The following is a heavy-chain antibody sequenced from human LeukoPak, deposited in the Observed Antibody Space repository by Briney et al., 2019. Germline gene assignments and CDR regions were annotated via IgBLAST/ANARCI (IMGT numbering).Heavy chain of an antibody. D-gene: IGHD1-26*01. CDR1: GFTFSGSA. J-gene: IGHJ3*02. CDR3: TSSGGYGVFDI. Sequence: GGSLRLSCAASGFTFSGSAMHWVRQASGKGLEWVGRIRSKANSYATAYAASVKGRFTISRDDSKNTAYLQMNSLKTEDTAVYYCTSSGGYGVFDIWGQGTMVTVSS. V-gene: IGHV3-73*01. CDR2: IRSKANSYAT.